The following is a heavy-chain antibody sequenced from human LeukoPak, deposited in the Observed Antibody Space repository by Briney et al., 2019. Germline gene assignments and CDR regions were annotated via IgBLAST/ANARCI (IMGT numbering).Heavy chain of an antibody. CDR2: MNPNSGNT. D-gene: IGHD4-17*01. CDR1: GYTFTSYD. V-gene: IGHV1-8*03. Sequence: ASVKVSCKASGYTFTSYDINWVRQATGQGLEWMGWMNPNSGNTGCAQKFQGRVTITRNTSISTAYMELSSLRSEDTAVYYCARGTWTWYEVTTEEPNFDYWGQGTLVTVSS. J-gene: IGHJ4*02. CDR3: ARGTWTWYEVTTEEPNFDY.